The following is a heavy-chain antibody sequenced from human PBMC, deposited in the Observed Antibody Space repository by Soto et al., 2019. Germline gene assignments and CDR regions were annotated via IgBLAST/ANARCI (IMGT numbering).Heavy chain of an antibody. V-gene: IGHV3-23*01. J-gene: IGHJ6*03. CDR3: AKFRGPSYSYYYMDV. CDR2: ISGSGRTT. Sequence: EVQLLESGGGLVQPGGSLRLFCAASGFTFGTYAMKWLRQAPGRGLECVSFISGSGRTTYDADSVKGRFTVSRDNSKNTIYLQMNSLRAEDTALYYCAKFRGPSYSYYYMDVWGKGPTVTVSS. CDR1: GFTFGTYA. D-gene: IGHD3-16*01.